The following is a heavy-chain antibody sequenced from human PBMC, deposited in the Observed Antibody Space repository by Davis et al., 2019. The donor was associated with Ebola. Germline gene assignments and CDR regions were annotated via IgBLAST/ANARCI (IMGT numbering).Heavy chain of an antibody. D-gene: IGHD3-10*01. V-gene: IGHV4-34*01. CDR3: ARDRVAYYYGSGGYYYYGMDV. Sequence: GSLRLSCAVYAGSFSDYYWNWIRQPPGKGLEWIGEINHSGSTNYNPSLKSRVTISVDTSKNQFSLKLSSVTAADTAVYYCARDRVAYYYGSGGYYYYGMDVWGQGTTVTVSS. CDR2: INHSGST. J-gene: IGHJ6*02. CDR1: AGSFSDYY.